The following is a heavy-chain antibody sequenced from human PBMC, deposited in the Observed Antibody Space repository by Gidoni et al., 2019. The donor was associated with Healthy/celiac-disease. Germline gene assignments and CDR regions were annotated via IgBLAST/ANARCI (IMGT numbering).Heavy chain of an antibody. CDR1: GGSISSSSYY. J-gene: IGHJ4*02. Sequence: QLQLQESGPGLVKPSETLSLTCTVSGGSISSSSYYWGWIRQPPGKGLEWIGSIYYSGSTYYNPSLKSRVTISVDTSKNQFSLKLSSVTAADTAVYYCARLGYCSSTSCFKKGIDYWGQGTLVTVSS. CDR3: ARLGYCSSTSCFKKGIDY. V-gene: IGHV4-39*01. D-gene: IGHD2-2*03. CDR2: IYYSGST.